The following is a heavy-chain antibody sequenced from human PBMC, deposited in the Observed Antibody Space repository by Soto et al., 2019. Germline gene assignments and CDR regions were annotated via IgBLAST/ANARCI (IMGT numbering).Heavy chain of an antibody. CDR3: AKERTIFGVVIIEPGAFDI. J-gene: IGHJ3*02. CDR1: GFTFDDYA. D-gene: IGHD3-3*01. Sequence: GGSLRLSCAASGFTFDDYAMHWVRQAPGKGLEWVSGISWNSGSIGYADSVKGRFTISRDNAKNSLYLQMNSLRAEDTALYYCAKERTIFGVVIIEPGAFDIWGQGTMVTVSS. V-gene: IGHV3-9*01. CDR2: ISWNSGSI.